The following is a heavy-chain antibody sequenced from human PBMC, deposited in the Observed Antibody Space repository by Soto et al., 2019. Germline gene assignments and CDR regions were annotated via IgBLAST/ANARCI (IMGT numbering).Heavy chain of an antibody. CDR1: GFIFSSYW. V-gene: IGHV3-74*01. CDR3: AIMGYLNFHVAH. J-gene: IGHJ4*02. CDR2: INSDGSTI. Sequence: EVQLVESGGGLVQPGGSLRLSCATTGFIFSSYWMHWVRQAPGKGLVWVSRINSDGSTISYADSVEGRFSISRDNARKTLYLQIDSLRADHTALYYYAIMGYLNFHVAHRGQGTLITV. D-gene: IGHD2-8*01.